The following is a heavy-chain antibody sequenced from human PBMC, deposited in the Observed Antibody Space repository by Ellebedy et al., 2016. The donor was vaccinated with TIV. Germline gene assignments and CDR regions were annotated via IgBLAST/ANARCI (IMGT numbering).Heavy chain of an antibody. CDR1: GFTFKTYG. V-gene: IGHV3-33*01. Sequence: GGSLRLXXAASGFTFKTYGMHWVRQAPGKGLEWVAVIVNSGKDQSYAASVQGRFTISRDNSKNTLYLEMNNLRVEDTAVYYCARGDDLADNGLDVWGQGTTVTVSS. J-gene: IGHJ6*02. CDR3: ARGDDLADNGLDV. CDR2: IVNSGKDQ. D-gene: IGHD3-3*01.